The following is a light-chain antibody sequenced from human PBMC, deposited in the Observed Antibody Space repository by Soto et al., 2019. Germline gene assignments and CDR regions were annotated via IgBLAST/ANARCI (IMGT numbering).Light chain of an antibody. J-gene: IGLJ1*01. CDR2: EVN. CDR1: SSDVGGYTY. Sequence: QSALTQPPSASGSPGQSVTISCTGTSSDVGGYTYVSWYQQHPGKAPKLVIFEVNKRPSGVPDRFSGSKSGNTASLTVSGLRTEDEADYYCSSYAGSNNFVFGTGTKVTV. CDR3: SSYAGSNNFV. V-gene: IGLV2-8*01.